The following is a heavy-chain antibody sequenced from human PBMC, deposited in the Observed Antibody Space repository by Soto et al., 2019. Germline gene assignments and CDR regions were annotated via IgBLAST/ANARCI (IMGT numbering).Heavy chain of an antibody. CDR2: ISYGGSNK. V-gene: IGHV3-30-3*01. Sequence: PGGSLRLSCAASGFTFSSYAMHWVRQAPGKGLEWVAVISYGGSNKYYADSVKGRFTISRDNSKNTLYLQMNSLRAEDTAVYYCARAQWIQLWLDAFDIWGQGTMVTVSS. CDR1: GFTFSSYA. D-gene: IGHD5-18*01. CDR3: ARAQWIQLWLDAFDI. J-gene: IGHJ3*02.